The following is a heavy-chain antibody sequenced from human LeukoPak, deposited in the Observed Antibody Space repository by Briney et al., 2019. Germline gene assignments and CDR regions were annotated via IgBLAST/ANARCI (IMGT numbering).Heavy chain of an antibody. CDR1: GGSFSGYY. V-gene: IGHV4-34*01. D-gene: IGHD2-2*01. J-gene: IGHJ4*02. CDR3: ASVGYCSSTSCYDS. CDR2: INHSGST. Sequence: SETLSLTCAVYGGSFSGYYWSWIRQPPGKGLEWIGEINHSGSTNYNPSLKSRVTISVDTSKNQFSLKLSSVTAADTAVYYCASVGYCSSTSCYDSWGQGTLVTVSS.